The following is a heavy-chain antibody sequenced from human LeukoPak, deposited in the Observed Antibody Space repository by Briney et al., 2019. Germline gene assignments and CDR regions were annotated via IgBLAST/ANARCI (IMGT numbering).Heavy chain of an antibody. V-gene: IGHV4-4*02. CDR1: GGSISSSNW. J-gene: IGHJ4*02. D-gene: IGHD4-17*01. CDR2: IYHSGST. Sequence: SETLSLTCAVSGGSISSSNWWSWVRQPPGKGPEWIGEIYHSGSTNYNPSLKSRVTISVDKSRNQFSLKLSSVTAADTAVYYCARSRLRHYLDYWGQGTLVTVSS. CDR3: ARSRLRHYLDY.